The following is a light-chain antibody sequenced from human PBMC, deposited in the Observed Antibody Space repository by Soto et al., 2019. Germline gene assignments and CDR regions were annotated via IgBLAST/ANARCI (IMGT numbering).Light chain of an antibody. CDR3: QKYGSSRMYT. Sequence: EIVLTQSPGTLSLSPGEGATLSCRAGQSVSGSYLAWYQQKPGQAPRLLIYDASRRATGIPDRFSGSGSGTDFTLTISRLEPEDFEVYYGQKYGSSRMYTFGQGTKLRSN. CDR1: QSVSGSY. J-gene: IGKJ2*01. V-gene: IGKV3-20*01. CDR2: DAS.